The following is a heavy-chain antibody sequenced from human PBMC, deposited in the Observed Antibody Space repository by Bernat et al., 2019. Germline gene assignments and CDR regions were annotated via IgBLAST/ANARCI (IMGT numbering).Heavy chain of an antibody. CDR1: GFTFSDYS. Sequence: QVQLVESGGGLVKPGGSLRLSCAASGFTFSDYSMTWIRQAPGKGLEWVSYISSSSTYTNYADSVKGRFTISRDNAKNSLYLQMNSLRAEDTAVYYCARHFRGYEEDWFDPWGQGTLVTVSS. CDR2: ISSSSTYT. D-gene: IGHD5-12*01. V-gene: IGHV3-11*06. CDR3: ARHFRGYEEDWFDP. J-gene: IGHJ5*02.